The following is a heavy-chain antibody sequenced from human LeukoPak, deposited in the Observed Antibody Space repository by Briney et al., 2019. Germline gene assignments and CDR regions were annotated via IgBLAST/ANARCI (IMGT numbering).Heavy chain of an antibody. J-gene: IGHJ4*02. CDR3: AKGAYDYIEIGYFDS. CDR2: LIGSSGST. Sequence: GGSLRLSCAASGFTSINYAMGWVRQAPGKGLEWVSVLIGSSGSTDYADSVKGRFTISRDNSKNTLFLQMNSLRAEDTAIYYCAKGAYDYIEIGYFDSWGQGTLVTVSS. CDR1: GFTSINYA. V-gene: IGHV3-23*01. D-gene: IGHD5-12*01.